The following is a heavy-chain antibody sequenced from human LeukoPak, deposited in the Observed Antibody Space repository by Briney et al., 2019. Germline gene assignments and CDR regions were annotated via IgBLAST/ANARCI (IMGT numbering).Heavy chain of an antibody. J-gene: IGHJ4*02. D-gene: IGHD2-15*01. Sequence: PGGSLRLSCAASGFIVSRYWMSWVRQAPGKGLEWVADIMEDGSEKHCVDSVKGRFTISRDNAENSLYLQMNSLRAEDTAIYYCARDLGVCSGGTCYSVYDYWGQGTLVTVSS. V-gene: IGHV3-7*01. CDR2: IMEDGSEK. CDR1: GFIVSRYW. CDR3: ARDLGVCSGGTCYSVYDY.